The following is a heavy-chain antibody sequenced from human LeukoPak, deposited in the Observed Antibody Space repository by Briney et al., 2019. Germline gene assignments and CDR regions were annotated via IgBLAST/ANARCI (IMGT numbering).Heavy chain of an antibody. CDR3: ARDLGDYDFWSGSIPLDN. J-gene: IGHJ4*02. V-gene: IGHV3-21*01. CDR1: GFTFSSFG. Sequence: GGSLRISCEPSGFTFSSFGMNWVRQAPGKGLEWVSTIITRGTYLFYADSVKGRFTFTRDNANNSLFLHMNKLRVEDTAVYYCARDLGDYDFWSGSIPLDNWGQGTLVTVSS. D-gene: IGHD3-3*01. CDR2: IITRGTYL.